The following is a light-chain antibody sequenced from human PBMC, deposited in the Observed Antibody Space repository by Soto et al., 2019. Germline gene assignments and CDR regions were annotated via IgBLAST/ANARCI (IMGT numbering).Light chain of an antibody. CDR2: GAS. CDR3: QQYNNWPRT. V-gene: IGKV3-15*01. CDR1: QSVNSN. Sequence: DIVMTQSPATLSVSPGERATLSCRASQSVNSNLAWYQQKPGQAPRLLIYGASPRATGIPARFSGSGSGTEFTLTISSLQSEDFAVYYCQQYNNWPRTFGQETRVEI. J-gene: IGKJ1*01.